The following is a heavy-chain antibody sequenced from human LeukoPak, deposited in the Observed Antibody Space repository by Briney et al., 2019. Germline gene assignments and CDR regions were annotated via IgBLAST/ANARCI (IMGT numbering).Heavy chain of an antibody. J-gene: IGHJ4*02. D-gene: IGHD3-10*01. CDR3: VKGGSGTLYDY. CDR1: GFTFSSYA. Sequence: PGGSLRLSCAASGFTFSSYAMHWVRQAPGKGLEYVSAISSNGGSTYYADSVKGRFTISRDNSKNTLYLQMSSLRAEDTAVYYCVKGGSGTLYDYWGQGTLVTVSS. CDR2: ISSNGGST. V-gene: IGHV3-64D*06.